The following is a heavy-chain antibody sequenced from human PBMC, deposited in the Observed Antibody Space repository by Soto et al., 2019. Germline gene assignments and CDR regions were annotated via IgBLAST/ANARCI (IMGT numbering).Heavy chain of an antibody. J-gene: IGHJ4*02. CDR2: ISGGGGTT. CDR3: AKALSHDSPFDY. D-gene: IGHD1-1*01. V-gene: IGHV3-23*01. CDR1: GFTFIDYA. Sequence: EVQLLESGGGLVQPGGSLRLSCTASGFTFIDYAMSWVRQAPGKRLEWVSLISGGGGTTQYADSMKGRFTISRDNSKNTVYLQMNSLRVEDTAVYFCAKALSHDSPFDYWGQGTLVTVSS.